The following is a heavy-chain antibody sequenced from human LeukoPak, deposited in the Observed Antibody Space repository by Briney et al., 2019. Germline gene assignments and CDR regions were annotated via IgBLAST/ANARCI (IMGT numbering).Heavy chain of an antibody. D-gene: IGHD4-17*01. CDR3: ARLHADSYFFDH. J-gene: IGHJ4*02. CDR1: GGSFSGYS. Sequence: SETLSLTCAVYGGSFSGYSWTWIRQPPGQGLQWMGYIHYSDATYYRTSLKGRVTISIDRPKNQFFLNLNSVTAADTAVYYCARLHADSYFFDHWGQGSLVIFSS. V-gene: IGHV4-30-2*01. CDR2: IHYSDAT.